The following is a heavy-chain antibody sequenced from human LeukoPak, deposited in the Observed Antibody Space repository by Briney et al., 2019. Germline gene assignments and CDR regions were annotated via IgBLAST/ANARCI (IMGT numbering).Heavy chain of an antibody. V-gene: IGHV3-21*01. CDR1: GFTFSSYS. CDR3: ARDLDSSGSNWFDP. CDR2: ISSSSSYI. J-gene: IGHJ5*02. D-gene: IGHD3-22*01. Sequence: GGSLRLSCAASGFTFSSYSMNWVRQAPGKGLEWVSSISSSSSYIYYADSVKGRFTISRDNAKNSLYLQMDSLGAEDTAVYYCARDLDSSGSNWFDPWGQGTLVTVSS.